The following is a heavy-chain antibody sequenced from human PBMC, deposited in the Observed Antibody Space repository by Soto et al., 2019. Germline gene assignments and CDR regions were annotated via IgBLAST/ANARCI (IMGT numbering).Heavy chain of an antibody. D-gene: IGHD6-19*01. Sequence: EVQLVESGGGLVQPGGSLRLSCAASGFTFSSYSMNWVRQAPGKGLEWVSSISSSSSYIYYADSVKGRFTISRDNAKNSLYLQMNSLRAEDTAVYYCARPAVAAGIDAFDIWGQGTMVTVSS. J-gene: IGHJ3*02. CDR2: ISSSSSYI. CDR3: ARPAVAAGIDAFDI. V-gene: IGHV3-21*01. CDR1: GFTFSSYS.